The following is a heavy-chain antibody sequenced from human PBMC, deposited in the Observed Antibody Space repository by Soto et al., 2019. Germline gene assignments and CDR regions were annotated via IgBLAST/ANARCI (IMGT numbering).Heavy chain of an antibody. J-gene: IGHJ4*01. CDR1: GDSISSDY. CDR3: GRGSPVVNY. D-gene: IGHD3-10*01. Sequence: QVQLQQSGPGLVKPSETLSLTCTVSGDSISSDYWSWIRQPPGQGLEWIGHAHHSGTTHYNPTLPSRVTISLDPPKNRVSLNLNSVTAIDTAVYYCGRGSPVVNYWGHGTLVTVSP. CDR2: AHHSGTT. V-gene: IGHV4-59*08.